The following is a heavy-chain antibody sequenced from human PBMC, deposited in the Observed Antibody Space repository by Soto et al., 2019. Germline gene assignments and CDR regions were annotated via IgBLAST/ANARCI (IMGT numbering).Heavy chain of an antibody. CDR2: ISHDSSIK. CDR1: GFSFSIYG. CDR3: AKSRIVATINFVYYGMDV. J-gene: IGHJ6*02. D-gene: IGHD5-12*01. Sequence: QVQLAESGGGVVQPGRSLRLSCAASGFSFSIYGMHWVRQAPGKGLEWVALISHDSSIKYYGESVKGRFTISRDNSKNTLSLQMNSLRVEDTAVYYCAKSRIVATINFVYYGMDVWGQGTTVTVSS. V-gene: IGHV3-30*18.